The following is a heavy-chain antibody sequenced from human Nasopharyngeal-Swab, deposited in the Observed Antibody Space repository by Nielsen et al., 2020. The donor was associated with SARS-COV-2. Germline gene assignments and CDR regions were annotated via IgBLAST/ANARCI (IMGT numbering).Heavy chain of an antibody. D-gene: IGHD5-24*01. CDR3: AREMASFDN. Sequence: SETLSLTFTVSGGSVSLSQYYWGWIRQPPGKGLEWIGNIYYSGSTNYNPSLKSRVTISVDTSENQFSLNLRSVTAADTAVYYCAREMASFDNWGQGTLVTVSS. CDR2: IYYSGST. J-gene: IGHJ4*02. V-gene: IGHV4-61*01. CDR1: GGSVSLSQYY.